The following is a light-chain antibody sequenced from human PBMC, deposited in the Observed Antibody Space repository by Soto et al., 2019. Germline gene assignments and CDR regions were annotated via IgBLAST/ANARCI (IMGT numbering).Light chain of an antibody. CDR2: AAS. V-gene: IGKV1-39*01. CDR3: QQIYVAPVT. J-gene: IGKJ1*01. Sequence: DIQMTQSPSSLSASVGDRVTITCRASQSISSCLNWYQQKPGKAPKLLIYAASNLQSGVPSRFSGNESGTDFILTISSLQPEDFATYYCQQIYVAPVTFGQGTKVEIK. CDR1: QSISSC.